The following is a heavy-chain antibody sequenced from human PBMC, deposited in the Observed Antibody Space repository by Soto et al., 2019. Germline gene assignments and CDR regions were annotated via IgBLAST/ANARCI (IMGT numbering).Heavy chain of an antibody. V-gene: IGHV3-30*18. J-gene: IGHJ4*02. CDR2: ISYDGSNK. CDR3: AKDSQGPLDY. CDR1: GFTFSSYG. Sequence: PGGSLRLSCAASGFTFSSYGMHWFRQAPGKGLEWVAVISYDGSNKYYADSVKGRFTISRDNSKNTLYLQMNSLRAEDTAVYYCAKDSQGPLDYWGQGTLVTVS.